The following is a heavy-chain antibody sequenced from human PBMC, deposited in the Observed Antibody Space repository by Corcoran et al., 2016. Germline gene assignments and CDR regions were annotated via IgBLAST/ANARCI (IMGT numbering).Heavy chain of an antibody. J-gene: IGHJ4*02. CDR1: GFTFSSYS. Sequence: EVQLVESGGGLVKPGGSLRLSCAASGFTFSSYSMNWVRQAPGKGLEWVSSISSSSSYIYYADSVKGRFTISRDNAKNSLYLQMNSLRAEDTAVYYCAREEGYSSGWYDYWGQGTLVTVSS. V-gene: IGHV3-21*01. CDR3: AREEGYSSGWYDY. D-gene: IGHD6-19*01. CDR2: ISSSSSYI.